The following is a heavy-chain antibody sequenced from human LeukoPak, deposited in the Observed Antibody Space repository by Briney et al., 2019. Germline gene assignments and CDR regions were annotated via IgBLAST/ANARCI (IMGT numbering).Heavy chain of an antibody. CDR1: GGTFSSYA. CDR2: IIPIFGTA. J-gene: IGHJ4*02. V-gene: IGHV1-69*06. Sequence: SVNVSCKASGGTFSSYAISWVRQAPGQGLEWMGGIIPIFGTANCAQKFQGRVTITADKSTSTAYMKLSSLRSEDTAVYYCARGDIVATRAFDYWGQGTLVTVSS. D-gene: IGHD5-12*01. CDR3: ARGDIVATRAFDY.